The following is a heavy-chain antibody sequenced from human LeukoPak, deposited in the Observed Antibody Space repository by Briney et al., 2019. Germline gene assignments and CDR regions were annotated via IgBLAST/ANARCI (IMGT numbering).Heavy chain of an antibody. CDR2: ISGDGGST. J-gene: IGHJ4*02. V-gene: IGHV3-43*02. D-gene: IGHD6-19*01. CDR1: GFSLEEYA. Sequence: PRRSLRPSRAAPGFSLEEYAIHSVPQAPGKGLEWVSLISGDGGSTYYADSVKGRFTISRDNSKNSLYLHMNSLSPEDTALYYCAKDIDSSGWYGNYWGPGTLVTVSS. CDR3: AKDIDSSGWYGNY.